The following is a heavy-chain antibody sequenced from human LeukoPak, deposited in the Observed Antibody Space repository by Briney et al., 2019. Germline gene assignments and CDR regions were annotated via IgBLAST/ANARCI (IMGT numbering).Heavy chain of an antibody. V-gene: IGHV4-59*01. D-gene: IGHD3-16*01. CDR2: IYYSGST. Sequence: SETLSLTCTVSGGSISSYYWSWIRQPPGKGLEWIGYIYYSGSTNYNPSLKSRVTISVDTSKNQFSLKLSSVTAADTAVYYCARGDVAHYYGMDVWGQGTTVTVSS. J-gene: IGHJ6*02. CDR3: ARGDVAHYYGMDV. CDR1: GGSISSYY.